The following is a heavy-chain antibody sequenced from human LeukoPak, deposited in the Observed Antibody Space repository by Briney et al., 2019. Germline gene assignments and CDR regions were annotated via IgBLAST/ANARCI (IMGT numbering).Heavy chain of an antibody. D-gene: IGHD6-13*01. CDR3: AKSFGYSRSWFDY. V-gene: IGHV3-23*01. CDR2: ISSNGGGT. J-gene: IGHJ4*02. CDR1: GFTFSSYA. Sequence: GGSLRLSCAASGFTFSSYAMSWARQAPGKGLEWVSGISSNGGGTYYADSVKGRFTISRDNSKNTLYLQMNSLRAEDTAVYYCAKSFGYSRSWFDYWGQGTPVTVSS.